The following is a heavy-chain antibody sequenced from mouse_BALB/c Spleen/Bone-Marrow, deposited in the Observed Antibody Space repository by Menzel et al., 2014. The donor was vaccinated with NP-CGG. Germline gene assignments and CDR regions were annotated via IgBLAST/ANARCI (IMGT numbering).Heavy chain of an antibody. J-gene: IGHJ3*01. Sequence: EVQVVESGPVLVKPSQSLSLTCTVTAYSITSGYGWHWIRQFPGNKLEWMGYIHYSGSTHYNPSLKSRISITRDTSKNQFFLQLNSVTTEDTATYYCARVARTTARFAYWGQGTLVTVSA. CDR3: ARVARTTARFAY. D-gene: IGHD1-2*01. V-gene: IGHV3-1*02. CDR2: IHYSGST. CDR1: AYSITSGYG.